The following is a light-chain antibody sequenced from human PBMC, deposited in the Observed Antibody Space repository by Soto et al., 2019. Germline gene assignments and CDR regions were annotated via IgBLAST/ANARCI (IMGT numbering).Light chain of an antibody. V-gene: IGKV1-39*01. J-gene: IGKJ2*01. CDR2: GAA. CDR3: QPRYSTPYP. Sequence: DIQVTQSPSSLSASGGDRVTITRRASQTISNYSNCYQQKPGKAPELLISGAASLQSGFPSRFSGSGSGTDFTLPITSLQAEDVVTYYCQPRYSTPYPFGQGTRLEIK. CDR1: QTISNY.